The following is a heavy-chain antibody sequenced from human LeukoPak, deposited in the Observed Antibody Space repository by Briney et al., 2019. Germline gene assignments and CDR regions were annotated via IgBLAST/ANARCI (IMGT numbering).Heavy chain of an antibody. CDR1: GGSISSAY. J-gene: IGHJ5*02. D-gene: IGHD7-27*01. V-gene: IGHV4-59*01. CDR2: IYYGGST. Sequence: SETLSLACSVSGGSISSAYCKWIRQPPGKGLEWIAYIYYGGSTSYNPSLRSRVTISVDPSKTQFSLKLASVIAADTAVYYCAGLLGTLPWNFETWGRRTLVTVSS. CDR3: AGLLGTLPWNFET.